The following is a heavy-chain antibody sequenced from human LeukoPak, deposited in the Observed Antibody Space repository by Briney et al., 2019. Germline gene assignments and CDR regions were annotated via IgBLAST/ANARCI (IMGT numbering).Heavy chain of an antibody. V-gene: IGHV3-9*01. CDR1: GFTFDDYA. J-gene: IGHJ4*02. D-gene: IGHD3-10*01. CDR2: ISWNSGSI. Sequence: PGGSLRLSCAASGFTFDDYAMHWVRQAPGKGLEWVSGISWNSGSIGYADSVKGRFTISRDNAKNSLYVQMNSLRAEDTALYYCAKNGRRFGELKTYYFDYWGQGTLVTVSS. CDR3: AKNGRRFGELKTYYFDY.